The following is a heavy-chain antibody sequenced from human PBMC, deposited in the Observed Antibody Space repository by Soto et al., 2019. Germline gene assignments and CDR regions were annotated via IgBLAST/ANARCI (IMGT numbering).Heavy chain of an antibody. V-gene: IGHV3-23*01. J-gene: IGHJ5*02. D-gene: IGHD2-15*01. CDR3: SKEPLLYCRGRFPSPGFHP. CDR1: GFTFSNYA. Sequence: EVQLLESGGGFVQPGGSLTLSCAASGFTFSNYAMSWVRQAPGKGLEWVSAITAYGDTTHYADSVKGRFTISRDSPKNTLYLEMGSLRGRDKAGQYCSKEPLLYCRGRFPSPGFHPWGQGTLVTVSS. CDR2: ITAYGDTT.